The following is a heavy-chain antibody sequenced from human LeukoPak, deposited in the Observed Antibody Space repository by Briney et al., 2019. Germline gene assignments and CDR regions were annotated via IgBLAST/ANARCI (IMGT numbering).Heavy chain of an antibody. D-gene: IGHD2/OR15-2a*01. CDR1: GFTFSSYW. V-gene: IGHV3-74*01. CDR2: INTDGSST. Sequence: GSLRLSCAASGFTFSSYWMSWVRQAPGKGLVWVSRINTDGSSTSYADSVKGRFTISRDNAKNTLYLQMNSLRAEDTAVYYCARDPDLLSAIYYYYYMDVWGKGTTVTVSS. J-gene: IGHJ6*03. CDR3: ARDPDLLSAIYYYYYMDV.